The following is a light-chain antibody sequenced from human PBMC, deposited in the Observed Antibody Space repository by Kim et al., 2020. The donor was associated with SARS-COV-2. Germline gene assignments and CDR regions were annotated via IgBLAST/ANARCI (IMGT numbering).Light chain of an antibody. Sequence: SSLSASVGDRVTITCRASQTINNYLNWYQQKPGKAPKLLIYGASSLQSGAPSRFSGSGSGTDFTLTINSLQPEDFATYYCQQNSRTFGQGTKLEI. CDR3: QQNSRT. CDR1: QTINNY. J-gene: IGKJ2*01. V-gene: IGKV1-39*01. CDR2: GAS.